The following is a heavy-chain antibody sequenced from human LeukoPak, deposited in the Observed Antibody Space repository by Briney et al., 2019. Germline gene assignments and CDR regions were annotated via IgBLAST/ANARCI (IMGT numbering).Heavy chain of an antibody. D-gene: IGHD3-22*01. CDR1: GGSISSYY. J-gene: IGHJ5*02. CDR3: ARLDYDFHPLGYES. CDR2: IYYSGST. V-gene: IGHV4-59*08. Sequence: SETLSLTCTVSGGSISSYYWSWIRQPPGKGLEWIGYIYYSGSTNYNPSLKSRVTISVDTSKNQFSLKLSSVTAADTAVYYCARLDYDFHPLGYESWGQGTLVTVSS.